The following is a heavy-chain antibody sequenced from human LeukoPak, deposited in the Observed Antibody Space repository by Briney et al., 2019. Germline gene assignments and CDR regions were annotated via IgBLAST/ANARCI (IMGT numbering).Heavy chain of an antibody. CDR1: GGSISTYY. Sequence: SETLSLTCTVSGGSISTYYWSWIRQPAGKGLEWIGSIYHSGSTYYNPSLKSRVTISVDTSKNQFSLKLSSVTAADTAVYYCARGLGGAPTTVLSWGQGTLVTVSS. CDR2: IYHSGST. J-gene: IGHJ5*02. D-gene: IGHD4-17*01. V-gene: IGHV4-4*07. CDR3: ARGLGGAPTTVLS.